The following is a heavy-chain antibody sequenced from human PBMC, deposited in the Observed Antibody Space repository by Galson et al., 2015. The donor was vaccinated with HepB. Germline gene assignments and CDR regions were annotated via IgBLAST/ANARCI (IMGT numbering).Heavy chain of an antibody. J-gene: IGHJ4*02. D-gene: IGHD6-19*01. Sequence: SLRLSCAASGFTFSSYAMHWVRQAPGKGLEWVAVISYDGSNKYYADSVKGRFTISRDNSKNTLYLQMNSLRTEDTAVYYCAKDLGIAVAAKSFDYWGQGTLVTVSS. CDR1: GFTFSSYA. CDR3: AKDLGIAVAAKSFDY. V-gene: IGHV3-30-3*01. CDR2: ISYDGSNK.